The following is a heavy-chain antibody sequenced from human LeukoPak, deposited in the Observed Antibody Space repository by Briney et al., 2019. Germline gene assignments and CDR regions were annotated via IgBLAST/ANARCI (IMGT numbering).Heavy chain of an antibody. J-gene: IGHJ4*02. CDR2: IRYDGSNK. CDR1: GFTFSSYG. CDR3: ANLFNPQQLVDRADY. Sequence: GGSLRLSCAASGFTFSSYGMHWVRQAPGKGLEWVAFIRYDGSNKYYADSVKGRFTISRDNSKNTLYLQTNSLRAEDTAVYYCANLFNPQQLVDRADYWGQGTLVTVSS. V-gene: IGHV3-30*02. D-gene: IGHD6-13*01.